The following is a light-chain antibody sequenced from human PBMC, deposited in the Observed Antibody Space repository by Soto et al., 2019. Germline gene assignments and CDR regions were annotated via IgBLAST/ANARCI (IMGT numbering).Light chain of an antibody. CDR3: SSYTSSSTVV. Sequence: QSALTQPASVSGSPGQSITISCTGTSSDVDDYNSVSWYQHHPGEAPKLMIYDVTNRPSGVSNRSFGSKSGNTASLTISGLQAEDEADYYCSSYTSSSTVVFGGGTKLTVL. CDR2: DVT. J-gene: IGLJ3*02. CDR1: SSDVDDYNS. V-gene: IGLV2-14*03.